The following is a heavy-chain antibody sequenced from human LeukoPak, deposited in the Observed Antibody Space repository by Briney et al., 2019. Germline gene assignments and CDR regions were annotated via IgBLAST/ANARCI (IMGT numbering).Heavy chain of an antibody. CDR3: ARGPSHGVPVLFAIDYGDYGIDY. CDR1: GYTLTSNG. Sequence: ASVKVSCKASGYTLTSNGISWMRQAPGQGLEWMAWISAYNGNTNYAQILQGRVTMTTDTSTSTAYMELRSLRSDDTAVYYCARGPSHGVPVLFAIDYGDYGIDYWGQGTLVTVSS. D-gene: IGHD4-17*01. V-gene: IGHV1-18*01. J-gene: IGHJ4*02. CDR2: ISAYNGNT.